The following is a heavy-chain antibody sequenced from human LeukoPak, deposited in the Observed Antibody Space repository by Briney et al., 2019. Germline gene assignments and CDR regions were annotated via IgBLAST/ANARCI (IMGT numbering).Heavy chain of an antibody. D-gene: IGHD3-22*01. CDR1: GGSISSHY. V-gene: IGHV4-59*11. Sequence: SDTLSLTCTVSGGSISSHYWSWIRQPPGKGLERIGYIYYSGSTNYNPSLKSRVTISVDTSKNQFSLKLSSVTAADTAVYYCAREDSSGYHGYWGQGTLVTVSS. J-gene: IGHJ4*02. CDR2: IYYSGST. CDR3: AREDSSGYHGY.